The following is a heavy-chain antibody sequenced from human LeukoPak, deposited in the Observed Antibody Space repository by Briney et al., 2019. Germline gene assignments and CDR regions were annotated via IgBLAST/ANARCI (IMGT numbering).Heavy chain of an antibody. D-gene: IGHD2-21*01. CDR1: GVSMSAYQ. Sequence: SETLSLTCTVSGVSMSAYQWSWVRQSPEKGLEWIGRINTKGETSYNPSLKSRVTTSVDTSKSQFSLRLTSVTAADTAVYYCATSNDARIAPFDHWGQGAPVTVSS. V-gene: IGHV4-4*09. CDR2: INTKGET. J-gene: IGHJ4*02. CDR3: ATSNDARIAPFDH.